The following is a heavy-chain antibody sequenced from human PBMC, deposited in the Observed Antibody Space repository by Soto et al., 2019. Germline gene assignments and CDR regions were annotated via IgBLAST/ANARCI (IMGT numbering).Heavy chain of an antibody. CDR3: ARDRGNPTPFDY. CDR1: GGSISSYY. J-gene: IGHJ4*02. V-gene: IGHV4-59*01. D-gene: IGHD3-10*01. CDR2: IYYSGST. Sequence: QVQLQESGPGLVKPSETLSLTCTVSGGSISSYYWSWIRQPPGKGLEWIGYIYYSGSTNYNPSLTSRVTISVDTSKNQFSRKLSSVTAADTAVYYCARDRGNPTPFDYWGQGTLVTVSS.